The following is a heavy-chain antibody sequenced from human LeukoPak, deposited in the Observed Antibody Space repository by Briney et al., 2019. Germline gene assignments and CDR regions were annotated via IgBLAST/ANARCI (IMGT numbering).Heavy chain of an antibody. J-gene: IGHJ6*02. V-gene: IGHV5-51*01. D-gene: IGHD3-3*01. Sequence: KGGESLKISCKGFGYSFTSNWIGWVRQMPGKGLEWMGIIHPGDSDTRYSPSFQGQVTISVDKSINTAYLQWSSLKASDTAMYYCARRSASPSLYYYYGMDVWGQGTTVTVSS. CDR1: GYSFTSNW. CDR3: ARRSASPSLYYYYGMDV. CDR2: IHPGDSDT.